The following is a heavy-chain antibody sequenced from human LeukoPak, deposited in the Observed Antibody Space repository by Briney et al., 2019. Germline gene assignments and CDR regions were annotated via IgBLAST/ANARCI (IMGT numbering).Heavy chain of an antibody. J-gene: IGHJ4*02. D-gene: IGHD5-12*01. CDR2: INPSGGST. V-gene: IGHV1-46*01. CDR3: ARENIVATIYDY. CDR1: GYTLTSYY. Sequence: ASVKVSCKASGYTLTSYYMHWVRQAPGQGLEWMGIINPSGGSTSYAQKFQGRVTMTRDMSTSTVYMELSSLRSEDTAVYYCARENIVATIYDYWGQGTLVTVSS.